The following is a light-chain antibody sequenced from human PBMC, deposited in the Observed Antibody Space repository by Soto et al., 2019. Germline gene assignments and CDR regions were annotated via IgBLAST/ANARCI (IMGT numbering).Light chain of an antibody. CDR2: AAS. V-gene: IGKV1-6*01. CDR1: QGIRND. CDR3: LQDYNYPLT. Sequence: AIPMTQSPSSLSASIGDRVTITCRASQGIRNDLGWYQQKPGKAPNLLIYAASSLQSGVPSRFSGSGSGTDFTLTISSLQPEDFATYYCLQDYNYPLTFGGGTKVEIK. J-gene: IGKJ4*01.